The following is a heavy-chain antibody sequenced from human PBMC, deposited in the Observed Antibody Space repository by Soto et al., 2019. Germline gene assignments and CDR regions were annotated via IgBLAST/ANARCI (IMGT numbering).Heavy chain of an antibody. CDR3: ARQSIVPAAMDQRSPYTWFDP. J-gene: IGHJ5*02. V-gene: IGHV4-31*03. CDR2: IYYTGNT. CDR1: GGSISSGGYY. Sequence: PSETLSLTCTVSGGSISSGGYYWNWIRQHPGKGLEWIGYIYYTGNTYYNPSLKSRLTMSVDTSENQFSLKLSSVTAADTAVYYCARQSIVPAAMDQRSPYTWFDPWGQGTLVTVSS. D-gene: IGHD2-2*01.